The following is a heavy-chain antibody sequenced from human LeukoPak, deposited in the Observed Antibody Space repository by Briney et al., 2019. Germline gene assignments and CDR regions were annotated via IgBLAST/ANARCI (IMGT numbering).Heavy chain of an antibody. V-gene: IGHV4-39*01. D-gene: IGHD3-22*01. Sequence: SETLSLTCTVSGGSITSNNYYWGWIRQSPGKGLEWIGSIYYSGSTYYNPSLKSRVTISVDTSKNQFSLKLSSVTAADTAVYFCARHRGYYNSRGDGYYFDYWGQGTLVTVSS. J-gene: IGHJ4*02. CDR3: ARHRGYYNSRGDGYYFDY. CDR1: GGSITSNNYY. CDR2: IYYSGST.